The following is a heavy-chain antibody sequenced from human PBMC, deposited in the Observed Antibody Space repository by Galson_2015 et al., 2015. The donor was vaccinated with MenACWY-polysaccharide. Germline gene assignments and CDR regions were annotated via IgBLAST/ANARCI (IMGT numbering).Heavy chain of an antibody. J-gene: IGHJ4*02. CDR2: ISGNGDNT. CDR1: GFTFNTFA. V-gene: IGHV3-23*01. Sequence: LRLTCAASGFTFNTFAMSWVRQAPGKGLEWVSAISGNGDNTYYADSVRGRFTISRDTSRNTLYLQMGSLRADDTALYYCARAGIRDVVPTARFSPAPDYWGQGTLVTVSS. CDR3: ARAGIRDVVPTARFSPAPDY. D-gene: IGHD3-3*01.